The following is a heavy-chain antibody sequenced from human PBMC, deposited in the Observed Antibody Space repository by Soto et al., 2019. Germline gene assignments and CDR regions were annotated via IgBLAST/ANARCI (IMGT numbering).Heavy chain of an antibody. CDR2: IYPGDSDT. CDR1: GCSFASHW. CDR3: ARYSGSYWHYLDF. V-gene: IGHV5-51*01. J-gene: IGHJ4*02. Sequence: GESLKISCQGSGCSFASHWVAWVRQMPEKGLEWIGTIYPGDSDTKYSSAFRGHVTISADTSVSTAYLQWRSLEATDSAIYYCARYSGSYWHYLDFWGQGTLVTVSS. D-gene: IGHD1-26*01.